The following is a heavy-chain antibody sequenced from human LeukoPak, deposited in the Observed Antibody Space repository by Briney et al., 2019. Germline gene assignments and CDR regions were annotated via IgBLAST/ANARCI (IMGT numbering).Heavy chain of an antibody. CDR1: GGTFSSYA. V-gene: IGHV1-69*13. J-gene: IGHJ4*02. D-gene: IGHD3-22*01. Sequence: ASVKVSCKASGGTFSSYAISWVRQAPGQGLEWMGGIIPIFGTANYARKFQGRVTITADESTSTAYMELSSLRSEDTAVYYCARGIGNYYDSYVRRELDYWGQGTLVTVSS. CDR2: IIPIFGTA. CDR3: ARGIGNYYDSYVRRELDY.